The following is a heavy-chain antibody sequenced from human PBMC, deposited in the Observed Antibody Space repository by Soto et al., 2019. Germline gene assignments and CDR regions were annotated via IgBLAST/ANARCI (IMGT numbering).Heavy chain of an antibody. D-gene: IGHD3-10*01. CDR1: GFIFSDYS. J-gene: IGHJ4*02. CDR2: MSIGYEKT. Sequence: EVQVLESGGGLVQPGGSLRLSCAASGFIFSDYSMAWVRQTPEKGLGWISGMSIGYEKTFYRDSVQGRFTVSRDSSKNTVDLQMNSLRVEDTAVYYCVRWSGDGDLWCQGTLVTVSS. V-gene: IGHV3-23*01. CDR3: VRWSGDGDL.